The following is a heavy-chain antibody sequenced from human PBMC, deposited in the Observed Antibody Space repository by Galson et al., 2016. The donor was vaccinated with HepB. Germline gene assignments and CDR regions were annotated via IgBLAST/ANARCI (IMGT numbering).Heavy chain of an antibody. CDR3: ARAYQYTLDY. V-gene: IGHV3-7*04. Sequence: SLRLSCAASGLTFSRFWMTWVRQAPGKGLEWVANINQDGSEKHYLDSVRGRFTFSRDNAKNSLYLQMNSLRAEDTAVYFCARAYQYTLDYWGQGTLVTVSS. J-gene: IGHJ4*02. CDR2: INQDGSEK. CDR1: GLTFSRFW. D-gene: IGHD1-1*01.